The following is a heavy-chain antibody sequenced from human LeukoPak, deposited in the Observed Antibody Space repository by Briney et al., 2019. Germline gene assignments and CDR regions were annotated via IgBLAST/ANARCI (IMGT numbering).Heavy chain of an antibody. V-gene: IGHV1-2*06. CDR3: ASSAHTSGSNAFDI. Sequence: ASVKVSCKASGGTFSSYAISWVRQAPGQGLEWMGRINPNSGGTNYAQKFQGRVSMTRDTSISTAYMELSRVRSDDTAVYYCASSAHTSGSNAFDIWGQGTMVAVSS. CDR2: INPNSGGT. J-gene: IGHJ3*02. D-gene: IGHD1-1*01. CDR1: GGTFSSYA.